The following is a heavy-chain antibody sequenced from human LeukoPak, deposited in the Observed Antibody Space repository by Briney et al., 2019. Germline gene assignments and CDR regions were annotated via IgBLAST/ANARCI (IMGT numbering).Heavy chain of an antibody. CDR1: GFTFSSYA. D-gene: IGHD3-10*01. J-gene: IGHJ6*02. CDR3: AGSLWFGEFFGMDV. CDR2: ISYDGSNK. V-gene: IGHV3-30-3*01. Sequence: GGSLRLSCAASGFTFSSYAMHWVRQAPGKGLEWVAVISYDGSNKYYADSVKGRFTISRDNAKNSLYLQINSLRAEDTAVYYCAGSLWFGEFFGMDVWGQGTTVTVSS.